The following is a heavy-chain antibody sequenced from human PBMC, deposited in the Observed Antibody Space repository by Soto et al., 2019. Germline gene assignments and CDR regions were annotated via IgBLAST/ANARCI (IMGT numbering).Heavy chain of an antibody. CDR1: GGTFSSYT. Sequence: QVQLVQSGAEVKKPGSSVKVSCKASGGTFSSYTISWVRQAPGQGLEWMGRIIPILGIANYAQKFQGRVTITADKSTSTAYMELSSLRSEDTAVYYCARSARLYILTGDEYYFDYWGQGTLVTVSS. V-gene: IGHV1-69*02. D-gene: IGHD3-9*01. CDR3: ARSARLYILTGDEYYFDY. J-gene: IGHJ4*02. CDR2: IIPILGIA.